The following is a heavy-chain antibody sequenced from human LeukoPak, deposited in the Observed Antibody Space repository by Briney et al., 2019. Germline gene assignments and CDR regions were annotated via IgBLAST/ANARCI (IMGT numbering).Heavy chain of an antibody. J-gene: IGHJ4*02. CDR2: LFHSGTR. CDR3: ARRRGWKQQLGYFDY. CDR1: GGSITSYY. Sequence: PSETLSLTCTVSGGSITSYYWSWIRQPPGKGLEWIGYLFHSGTRRYNPSLKSRVTISADTTKNQIFLTLNSTTGADTAVYYCARRRGWKQQLGYFDYWGQGTLATVSS. V-gene: IGHV4-59*08. D-gene: IGHD6-13*01.